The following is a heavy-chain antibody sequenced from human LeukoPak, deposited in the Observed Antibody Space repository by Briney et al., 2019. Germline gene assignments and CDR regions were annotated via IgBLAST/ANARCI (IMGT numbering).Heavy chain of an antibody. D-gene: IGHD5-18*01. CDR2: ISGSGGST. V-gene: IGHV3-23*01. Sequence: GGSLRLSCAASGFTFSSYAMSWVRQAPGKGLEWVSAISGSGGSTYYADSVKGRFTISRDNSKNTLCLQMNSLRAEDTAVYYCAKAIRGYSYGFLNWGQGTLVTVSS. CDR1: GFTFSSYA. CDR3: AKAIRGYSYGFLN. J-gene: IGHJ4*02.